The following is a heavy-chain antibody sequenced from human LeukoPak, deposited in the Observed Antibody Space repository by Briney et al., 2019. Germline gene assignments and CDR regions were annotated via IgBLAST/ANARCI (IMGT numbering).Heavy chain of an antibody. CDR3: ARVWFGDDAFDI. J-gene: IGHJ3*02. Sequence: GASVKVSCKASGYTFTSYAMHWVRQAPGQRLEWMGWINAGNGNTKYSQKFQGRVTITRDTSASTAYMELSSLRSEDTAVYYCARVWFGDDAFDIWGQGTMVTVSS. D-gene: IGHD3-10*01. CDR2: INAGNGNT. CDR1: GYTFTSYA. V-gene: IGHV1-3*01.